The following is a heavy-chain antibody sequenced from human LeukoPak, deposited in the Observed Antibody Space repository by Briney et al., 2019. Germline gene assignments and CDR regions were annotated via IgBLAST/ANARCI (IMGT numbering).Heavy chain of an antibody. J-gene: IGHJ4*02. CDR1: GFTVSSNY. Sequence: GGSLRLSCAASGFTVSSNYMSWVRQAPGKGLEWVSVIYSGGSTYYADSVKGRFTISRDNSKNTLYLQMNSLSAEDTAVYYCARVRKEYQLLLFDYWGQGTLVTVSS. V-gene: IGHV3-53*01. CDR3: ARVRKEYQLLLFDY. D-gene: IGHD2-2*01. CDR2: IYSGGST.